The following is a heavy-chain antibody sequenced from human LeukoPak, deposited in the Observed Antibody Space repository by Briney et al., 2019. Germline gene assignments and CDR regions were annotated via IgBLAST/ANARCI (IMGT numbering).Heavy chain of an antibody. CDR2: IYSSGST. J-gene: IGHJ4*02. CDR3: ARVSSSWYYY. Sequence: SETLSLTCTVSGGSISSYYWSWIRQPPGKGLEWIGYIYSSGSTNYNPSLKSRVTISVDTSKNQFSLKLSSVTAADTAVYYCARVSSSWYYYWGQGTLVTVSS. CDR1: GGSISSYY. V-gene: IGHV4-59*01. D-gene: IGHD6-13*01.